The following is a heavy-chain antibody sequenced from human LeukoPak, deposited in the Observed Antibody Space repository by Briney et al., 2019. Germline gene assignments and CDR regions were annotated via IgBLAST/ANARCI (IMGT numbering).Heavy chain of an antibody. CDR3: ASIGLTGYSSNP. Sequence: GGSLRLSCAASGFTFSSYAMHWVRQAPGKGLEWVAVISYDGSNKYYADSVKGRFTISRDNSKNTLYLQMNSLRAEDTAVYYCASIGLTGYSSNPWGQGTLVTVSS. J-gene: IGHJ5*02. D-gene: IGHD6-13*01. CDR2: ISYDGSNK. CDR1: GFTFSSYA. V-gene: IGHV3-30-3*01.